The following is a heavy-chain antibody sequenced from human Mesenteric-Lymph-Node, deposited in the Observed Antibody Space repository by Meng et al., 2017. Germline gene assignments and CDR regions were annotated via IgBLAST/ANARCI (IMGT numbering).Heavy chain of an antibody. CDR2: ISASGTT. V-gene: IGHV4-61*02. CDR3: ARDRPDYYDSSGYYYGGSAFDI. J-gene: IGHJ3*02. D-gene: IGHD3-22*01. CDR1: GDSLSSGPYY. Sequence: LRLSCTVSGDSLSSGPYYWSWIRQPAGEGLEWLGRISASGTTNYNPSLKNRVTISLDTSKNQLSLKLSSVTAADTAVYYCARDRPDYYDSSGYYYGGSAFDIWGQGTMVTVSS.